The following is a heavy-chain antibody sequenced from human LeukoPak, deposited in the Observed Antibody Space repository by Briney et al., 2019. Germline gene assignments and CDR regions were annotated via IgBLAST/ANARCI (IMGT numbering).Heavy chain of an antibody. J-gene: IGHJ4*02. D-gene: IGHD6-13*01. CDR2: LDPEDGET. CDR3: ATASYIAAAGYYFDY. CDR1: GYTLTELS. V-gene: IGHV1-24*01. Sequence: GASVKVSCKVSGYTLTELSMHWVRQAPGKGLEWMGGLDPEDGETIYAQKFQGRVTMTEDTSTDTAYMELSSLRSEDTAVYYCATASYIAAAGYYFDYWGQGTLVTVSS.